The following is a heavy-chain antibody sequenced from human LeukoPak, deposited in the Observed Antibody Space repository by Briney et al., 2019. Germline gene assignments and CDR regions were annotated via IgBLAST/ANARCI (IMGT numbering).Heavy chain of an antibody. CDR3: ARVRYYGSGSYHKGAFDI. D-gene: IGHD3-10*01. J-gene: IGHJ3*02. V-gene: IGHV1-46*01. Sequence: ASVKVSCKASGYTFTSYYMHWVRQAPGQGLEWMGIINPSGGSTSYAQKFQGRVTMTRDTSTSTVYMELSSLRSEDTAVYYCARVRYYGSGSYHKGAFDIWGQGTMVTVSS. CDR2: INPSGGST. CDR1: GYTFTSYY.